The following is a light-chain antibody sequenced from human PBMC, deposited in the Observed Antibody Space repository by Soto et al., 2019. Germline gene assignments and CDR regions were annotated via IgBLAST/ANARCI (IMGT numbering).Light chain of an antibody. V-gene: IGLV2-14*01. Sequence: QSALTQPASVSGSPGQSITISCTGTSSDVGGYNYVSWYQQHPGKAPKLMSYEVSNRPSGVSNRCSGSKSGNTAALTISGLQAEDEADYYCSSYTSSSPYVFGTGTKLTVL. J-gene: IGLJ1*01. CDR1: SSDVGGYNY. CDR3: SSYTSSSPYV. CDR2: EVS.